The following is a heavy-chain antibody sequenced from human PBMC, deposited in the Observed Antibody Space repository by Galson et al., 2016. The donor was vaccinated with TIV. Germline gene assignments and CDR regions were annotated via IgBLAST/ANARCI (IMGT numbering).Heavy chain of an antibody. D-gene: IGHD5-18*01. Sequence: QSGAEVKKTGESLKISCKGSGNTFTGYWIGWVRQMPGKGLEWIGIIYPGDSDTRYSPSFQGQVTISADKSINTASLHWSSLKASDTAMYSCARQGYRYDSRGAGRLFDYWGQGTLVTVSS. CDR3: ARQGYRYDSRGAGRLFDY. V-gene: IGHV5-51*01. J-gene: IGHJ4*02. CDR2: IYPGDSDT. CDR1: GNTFTGYW.